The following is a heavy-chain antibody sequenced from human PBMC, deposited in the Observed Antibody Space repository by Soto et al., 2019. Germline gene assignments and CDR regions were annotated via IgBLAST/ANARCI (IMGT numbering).Heavy chain of an antibody. D-gene: IGHD1-1*01. J-gene: IGHJ4*02. Sequence: QVQLVESGGGLVKPGGSLRLSCAASGFTFSDFYMSWIRQAPGKGLEWISYISSGSTNIFYADSVKGRFTVSRDNAKNSVYLQMDSLRAEDTAVYYCARDRNAACSDYCGLGTLVTVSS. CDR3: ARDRNAACSDY. V-gene: IGHV3-11*01. CDR1: GFTFSDFY. CDR2: ISSGSTNI.